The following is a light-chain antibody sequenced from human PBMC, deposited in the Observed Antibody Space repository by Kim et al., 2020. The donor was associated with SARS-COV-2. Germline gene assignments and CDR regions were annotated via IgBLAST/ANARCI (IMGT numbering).Light chain of an antibody. Sequence: PGEGATLSCRASQTIAGSYLAWYQQKXGQAPRLLIYGASSRATGIPDRFSGSGSGTDFTLTISRLEPEDFVVYYCHHYGSSPDAFGQGTTLE. CDR3: HHYGSSPDA. CDR2: GAS. CDR1: QTIAGSY. V-gene: IGKV3-20*01. J-gene: IGKJ2*01.